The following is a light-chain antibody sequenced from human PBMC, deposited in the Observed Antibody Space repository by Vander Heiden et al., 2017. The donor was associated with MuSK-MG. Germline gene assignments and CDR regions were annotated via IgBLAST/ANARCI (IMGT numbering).Light chain of an antibody. Sequence: ELVLTQSPPTLSLSPGERATLYCRASQSVSTYLAWYQQKPVQAPRLLIYAASDRATGIPARFSGSGYGTDFTLTISSREPEDFAVYYCQQHSNWPPCTLGQGTKLELK. V-gene: IGKV3-11*01. CDR1: QSVSTY. CDR3: QQHSNWPPCT. J-gene: IGKJ2*02. CDR2: AAS.